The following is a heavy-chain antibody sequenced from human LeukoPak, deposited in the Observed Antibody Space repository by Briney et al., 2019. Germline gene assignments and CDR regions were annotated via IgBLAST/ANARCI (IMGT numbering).Heavy chain of an antibody. CDR2: IYYSGST. J-gene: IGHJ4*02. CDR3: ARDARYYYDSSGFDY. V-gene: IGHV4-39*07. CDR1: GGSISTSNYY. Sequence: KTSETLSLTCTVSGGSISTSNYYWGWIRQPPGKGLEWIGSIYYSGSTYYNPSLKSRVTISVDTSKNQFSLKLSSVTAADTAVYYCARDARYYYDSSGFDYWGQGTLVTVSS. D-gene: IGHD3-22*01.